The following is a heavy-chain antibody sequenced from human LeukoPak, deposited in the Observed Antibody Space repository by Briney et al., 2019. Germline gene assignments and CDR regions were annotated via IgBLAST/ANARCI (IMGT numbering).Heavy chain of an antibody. J-gene: IGHJ4*02. D-gene: IGHD3-10*01. CDR1: GFSLSTSGVG. CDR2: IYWDDVK. V-gene: IGHV2-5*02. CDR3: AHRRGYYGSGSAFDY. Sequence: SGPTLVKPTQTLTLTCTFSGFSLSTSGVGVGWIRQPPGKALEWLALIYWDDVKRYSPSLKSRLTITKDTSKNQVVLTMTNMDPVDTATYYCAHRRGYYGSGSAFDYWGQGTLVTVSS.